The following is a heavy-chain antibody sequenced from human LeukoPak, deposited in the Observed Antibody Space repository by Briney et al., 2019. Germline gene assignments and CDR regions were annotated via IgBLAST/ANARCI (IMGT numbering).Heavy chain of an antibody. CDR3: ARGGHDPGIPFDI. Sequence: GGSLRLSCAASGFTFSTYWMCWVRQAPGKGLEWVSYISSRGSAIYYADSVKGRFTISRDNAKNSLYLQMNSLRADDTAVYYCARGGHDPGIPFDIWGQGTMVTVSS. V-gene: IGHV3-48*04. D-gene: IGHD1-1*01. CDR1: GFTFSTYW. CDR2: ISSRGSAI. J-gene: IGHJ3*02.